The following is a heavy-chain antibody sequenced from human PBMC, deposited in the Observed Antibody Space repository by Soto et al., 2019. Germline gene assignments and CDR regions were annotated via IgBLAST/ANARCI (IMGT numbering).Heavy chain of an antibody. J-gene: IGHJ4*02. V-gene: IGHV3-48*01. CDR1: GFTLTSFT. D-gene: IGHD4-17*01. CDR2: ISSSGSST. Sequence: GGSLRLSCVTSGFTLTSFTMSWVRQAPGKGLEWLSYISSSGSSTYYADSVKGRFTISRDNAKNSLDLQMNSLRAEDTAVYYCVRDFLYAFDLWGQGTLVTVSS. CDR3: VRDFLYAFDL.